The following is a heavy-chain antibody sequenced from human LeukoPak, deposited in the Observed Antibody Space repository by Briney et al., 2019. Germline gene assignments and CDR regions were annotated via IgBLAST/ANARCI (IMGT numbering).Heavy chain of an antibody. V-gene: IGHV4-38-2*02. CDR2: IYHSGST. CDR3: ARHSSGWYSWFDP. D-gene: IGHD6-19*01. Sequence: SETLSLTCTVSSYSISSGYYWGWMRQPPGKGLEWIGSIYHSGSTFYNPSLKSRVTISVDTSKNQFSLKLRSVTAADTAVYYCARHSSGWYSWFDPWGQGTLVTVSS. J-gene: IGHJ5*02. CDR1: SYSISSGYY.